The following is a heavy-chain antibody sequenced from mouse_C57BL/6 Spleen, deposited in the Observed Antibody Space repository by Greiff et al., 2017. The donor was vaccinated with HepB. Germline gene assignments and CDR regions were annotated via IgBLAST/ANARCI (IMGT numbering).Heavy chain of an antibody. CDR2: IDPSDSYT. CDR3: AITHYYGSSYDLYYAMDY. V-gene: IGHV1-69*01. J-gene: IGHJ4*01. D-gene: IGHD1-1*01. CDR1: GYTFTSYW. Sequence: QVQLQQSGAELVMPGASVKLSCKASGYTFTSYWMHWVKQRPGQGLEWIGEIDPSDSYTNYNQKFKGKSTLTVDKSSSTAYMQLSSLTSEDSAVYYCAITHYYGSSYDLYYAMDYWGQGTSVTVSS.